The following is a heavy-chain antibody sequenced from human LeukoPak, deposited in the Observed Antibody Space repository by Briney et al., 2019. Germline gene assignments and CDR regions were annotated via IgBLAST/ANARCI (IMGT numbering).Heavy chain of an antibody. J-gene: IGHJ4*02. CDR3: ARDPATYSSGRWGGFDY. CDR2: ISFDGSNK. V-gene: IGHV3-30-3*01. CDR1: GFTVSSNY. D-gene: IGHD6-19*01. Sequence: GGSLRLSCAASGFTVSSNYMSWVRQAPGKGLEWVAVISFDGSNKYYTDSVKGRFTISRDNSKNTLYLQMNSLRTEDTAVCYCARDPATYSSGRWGGFDYWGQGTLVTVSS.